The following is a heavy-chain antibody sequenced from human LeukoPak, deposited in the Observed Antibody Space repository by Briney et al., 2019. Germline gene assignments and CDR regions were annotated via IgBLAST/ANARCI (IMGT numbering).Heavy chain of an antibody. CDR2: ISAYNGNT. CDR3: ARGLPYSSSSWGVYYFDY. Sequence: ASVKVSCKASGYTFTSYGISWVRQAPGQGLEWMGWISAYNGNTNYAQKLQGRVTMTTDTSTSTAYMELRSPRSDDTAVYYCARGLPYSSSSWGVYYFDYWGQGTLVTVSS. V-gene: IGHV1-18*01. J-gene: IGHJ4*02. CDR1: GYTFTSYG. D-gene: IGHD6-6*01.